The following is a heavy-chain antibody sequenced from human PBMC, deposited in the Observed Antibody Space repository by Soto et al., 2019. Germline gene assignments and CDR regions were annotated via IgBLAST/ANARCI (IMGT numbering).Heavy chain of an antibody. Sequence: SETLSLTCAVYGGSFSGYYWSWIRQPPGKGLEWIGEINHSGSTNYNPSLKSRVTISVDTSKNQFSLKLSSVTAADTAVYYCASGLWFGELSYDYWGQGNLVTVSS. J-gene: IGHJ4*02. D-gene: IGHD3-10*01. V-gene: IGHV4-34*01. CDR1: GGSFSGYY. CDR2: INHSGST. CDR3: ASGLWFGELSYDY.